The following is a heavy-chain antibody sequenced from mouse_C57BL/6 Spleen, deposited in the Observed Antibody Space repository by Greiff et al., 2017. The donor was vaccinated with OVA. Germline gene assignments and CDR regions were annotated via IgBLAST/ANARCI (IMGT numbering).Heavy chain of an antibody. CDR2: INPSTGGT. Sequence: SGPELVKPGASVKISCKASGYSFTGYYMNWVKQSPDKSLEWIGEINPSTGGTTYNQKFKAKATLTVDKSSSTAYMQLKSLTSEDSAVYYCARSYYAMDDWGQGTSVTASS. J-gene: IGHJ4*01. V-gene: IGHV1-42*01. CDR1: GYSFTGYY. CDR3: ARSYYAMDD.